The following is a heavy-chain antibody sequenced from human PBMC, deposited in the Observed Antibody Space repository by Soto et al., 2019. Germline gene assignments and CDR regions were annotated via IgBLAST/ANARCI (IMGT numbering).Heavy chain of an antibody. CDR2: ISGSGGST. CDR3: AKSTTGSYYYGMDV. V-gene: IGHV3-23*01. J-gene: IGHJ6*02. Sequence: GGSLRLSCAASGFTFSSYAMSWVRQAPGKGLEWVSAISGSGGSTYYADSVKGRFTISRDNSKNTLYLQMNSLRAEDTTVYYCAKSTTGSYYYGMDVWGQGTTVTVSS. D-gene: IGHD3-10*01. CDR1: GFTFSSYA.